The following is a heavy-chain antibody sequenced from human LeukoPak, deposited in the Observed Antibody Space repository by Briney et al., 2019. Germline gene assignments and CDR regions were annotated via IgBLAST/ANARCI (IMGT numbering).Heavy chain of an antibody. Sequence: SVKVSCKASGGTFSSYAISWVRQAPGQGLEWMGGIIPIFGTANYAQKFQGRVTITADKSTSAAYMELSSLRSEDTAVYYCARDRTATGTTGFDYWGQGTLVTVSS. CDR2: IIPIFGTA. V-gene: IGHV1-69*06. D-gene: IGHD1-1*01. CDR3: ARDRTATGTTGFDY. CDR1: GGTFSSYA. J-gene: IGHJ4*02.